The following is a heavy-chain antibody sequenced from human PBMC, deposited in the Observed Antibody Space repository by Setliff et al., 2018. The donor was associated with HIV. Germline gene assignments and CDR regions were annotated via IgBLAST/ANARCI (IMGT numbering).Heavy chain of an antibody. V-gene: IGHV3-48*03. J-gene: IGHJ4*02. Sequence: GGSLRLSCAASVFTFSSYEMNWVRQAPDKELEWLSYISSSGSTIYYADSVKGRFTVSRDNAKNSLYLQMNSLRAEEPAVYYCAKDRSGSYSFARDWGQGTLVTVSS. CDR2: ISSSGSTI. D-gene: IGHD1-26*01. CDR1: VFTFSSYE. CDR3: AKDRSGSYSFARD.